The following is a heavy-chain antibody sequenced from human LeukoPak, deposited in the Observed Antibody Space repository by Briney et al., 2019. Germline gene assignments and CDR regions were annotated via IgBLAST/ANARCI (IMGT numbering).Heavy chain of an antibody. CDR1: RFTFDDYA. CDR3: ASRAWFGELFQAFDI. J-gene: IGHJ3*02. Sequence: SLRLSCAASRFTFDDYAMHWVRQAPGKGLEWVSGISWNSGSIGYADSVKGRFTISRDNAKNSLYLQMNGLRAEDTALYYCASRAWFGELFQAFDIWGQGTMVTVSS. CDR2: ISWNSGSI. D-gene: IGHD3-10*01. V-gene: IGHV3-9*01.